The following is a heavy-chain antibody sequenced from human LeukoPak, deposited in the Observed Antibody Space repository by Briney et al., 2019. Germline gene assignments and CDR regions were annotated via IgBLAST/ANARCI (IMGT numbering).Heavy chain of an antibody. D-gene: IGHD3-9*01. CDR3: AREGILTGYYHAPFDY. J-gene: IGHJ4*02. Sequence: PSQTLSLTCTVSGGSISSGGYYWSWIRQHPGKGLEWIGYIYYSGSTYYNPSLKSRVTISVDTSKNQFSLKLSSVTAADTAVYYYAREGILTGYYHAPFDYWGQGTLVTVSS. V-gene: IGHV4-31*03. CDR2: IYYSGST. CDR1: GGSISSGGYY.